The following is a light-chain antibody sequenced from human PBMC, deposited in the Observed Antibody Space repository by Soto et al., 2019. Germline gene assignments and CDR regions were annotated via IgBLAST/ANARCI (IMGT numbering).Light chain of an antibody. V-gene: IGKV3-20*01. J-gene: IGKJ1*01. Sequence: EIVLTQSPGTLSVSPGERVTLSCRASQSVSTSSLAWYQHKPGQAPRLLIFGISTRATGIPDRFRGSGSGTDFTLTITRLEPEDFAVYSCLQYHNLWAFGQGTKVEI. CDR1: QSVSTSS. CDR3: LQYHNLWA. CDR2: GIS.